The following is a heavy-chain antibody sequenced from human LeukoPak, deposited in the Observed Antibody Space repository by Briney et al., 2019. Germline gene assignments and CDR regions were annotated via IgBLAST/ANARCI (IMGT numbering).Heavy chain of an antibody. CDR3: ARGGGLDV. D-gene: IGHD3-16*01. Sequence: GGSLRLSCAASGFTFNSYAMNWARQAPGKGLEWVASINHNGNVNYYVDSVKGRFTISRDNAKNSLYLQMSNLRAEDTAVYFCARGGGLDVWGQGATVTVSS. J-gene: IGHJ6*02. CDR1: GFTFNSYA. V-gene: IGHV3-7*03. CDR2: INHNGNVN.